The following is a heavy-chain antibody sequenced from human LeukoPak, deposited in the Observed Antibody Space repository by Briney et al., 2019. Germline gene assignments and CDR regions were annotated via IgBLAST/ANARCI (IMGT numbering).Heavy chain of an antibody. V-gene: IGHV3-30*18. D-gene: IGHD3-10*01. CDR1: GFTFSSYG. CDR2: ISYDGSNK. CDR3: AKDFREVKYDPDAFDI. Sequence: GGSLRLSCAASGFTFSSYGMHWVRQAPGKGLEWVAVISYDGSNKYYADSVKGRFTISRDNSKNTLYLQMNSLRAEDTAVYYCAKDFREVKYDPDAFDIWGQGTMVTVSS. J-gene: IGHJ3*02.